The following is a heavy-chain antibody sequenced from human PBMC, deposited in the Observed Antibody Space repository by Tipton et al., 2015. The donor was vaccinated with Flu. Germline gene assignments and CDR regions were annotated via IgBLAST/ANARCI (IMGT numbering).Heavy chain of an antibody. J-gene: IGHJ4*02. V-gene: IGHV3-53*01. CDR2: IHSGGHI. CDR3: AKVIPELVAGLDY. D-gene: IGHD6-19*01. CDR1: GFNVSTKY. Sequence: SLRLSCAASGFNVSTKYMSWVRQTPGKGLEWVSVIHSGGHIYYGDSVRGRFTLSRDNSRNTLFLQMNGLRAEDTAVYYCAKVIPELVAGLDYWGQGTLVTVSS.